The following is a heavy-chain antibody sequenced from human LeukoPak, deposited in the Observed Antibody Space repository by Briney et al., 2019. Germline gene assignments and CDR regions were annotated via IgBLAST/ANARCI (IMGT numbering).Heavy chain of an antibody. CDR2: INKDGSEQ. Sequence: GGPLRPSCAASGFTFSTYWMSWVRQAPGKGLEWVANINKDGSEQYYMGSAKARFTISRDNAENPLYLQMNSLRAEDTAVYYWAREGGHCRGSNCLKAYGGQGTQVTVSS. D-gene: IGHD2-2*01. CDR3: AREGGHCRGSNCLKAY. V-gene: IGHV3-7*03. J-gene: IGHJ4*02. CDR1: GFTFSTYW.